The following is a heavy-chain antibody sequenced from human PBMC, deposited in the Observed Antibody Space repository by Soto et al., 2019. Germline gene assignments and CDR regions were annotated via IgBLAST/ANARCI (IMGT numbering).Heavy chain of an antibody. CDR2: IYHSGST. J-gene: IGHJ5*02. CDR1: GYSISSGYY. Sequence: SETLSLTCAVSGYSISSGYYWGWIRQPPGKGLEWIGSIYHSGSTYYNPSLKSRVTISVDTSKNQFSLKLSSVTAADTAVYYCARMRYAALAGTIVWFDPWVQRPLVTVGS. CDR3: ARMRYAALAGTIVWFDP. V-gene: IGHV4-38-2*01. D-gene: IGHD6-19*01.